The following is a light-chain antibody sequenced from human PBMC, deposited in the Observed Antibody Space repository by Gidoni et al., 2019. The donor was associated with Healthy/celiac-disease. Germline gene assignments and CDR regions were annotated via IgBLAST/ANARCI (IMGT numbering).Light chain of an antibody. CDR3: QQYYSYPRT. V-gene: IGKV1-8*01. CDR1: QVISSY. CDR2: AAS. Sequence: AIRMTQSPSSFSASTGDRVTITCRASQVISSYLAWYQQKPGKAPKLLIYAASTLQSGVPSRFSGSGSGTDFTLTISCLQSEDFATYYFQQYYSYPRTFGGGTKVEIK. J-gene: IGKJ4*01.